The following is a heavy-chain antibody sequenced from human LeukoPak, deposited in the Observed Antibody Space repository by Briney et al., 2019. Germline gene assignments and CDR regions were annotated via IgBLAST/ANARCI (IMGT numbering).Heavy chain of an antibody. D-gene: IGHD6-13*01. J-gene: IGHJ4*02. CDR3: AKFTRSEYSSSWQGDY. CDR2: ISGSGGST. V-gene: IGHV3-23*01. CDR1: GFTFSSYA. Sequence: GGSLRLSCAASGFTFSSYAMSWVRQAPGKGLEWVSAISGSGGSTYYADSVKGRFTISRDNSKNTLYLQMNSLRAEDTAVYYCAKFTRSEYSSSWQGDYWGQGTLVTVSS.